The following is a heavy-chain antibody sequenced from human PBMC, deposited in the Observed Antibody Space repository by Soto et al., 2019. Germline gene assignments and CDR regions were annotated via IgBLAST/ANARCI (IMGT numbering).Heavy chain of an antibody. Sequence: QVKLVESGGGMVQPGTSLRLSCAASGFTYNSLSLHWVRQRPDKGLEWVAVISHDGRVTFYADFVKGRFTVSRDNSKNTIYLQENSLRAEDTAVYYCAREPYGDSQYFDYWGQGTLVTVSS. J-gene: IGHJ4*02. CDR2: ISHDGRVT. CDR3: AREPYGDSQYFDY. CDR1: GFTYNSLS. D-gene: IGHD2-21*02. V-gene: IGHV3-30*04.